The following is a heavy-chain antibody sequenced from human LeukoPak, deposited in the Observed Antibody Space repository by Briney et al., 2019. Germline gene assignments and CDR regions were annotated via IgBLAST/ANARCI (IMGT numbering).Heavy chain of an antibody. V-gene: IGHV4-61*02. J-gene: IGHJ6*03. D-gene: IGHD6-13*01. Sequence: SETLSLTCTVSGGSISSGSYHWSWIRQPAGKGLEWIGRIYTSGSTNYNPSLKSRVTISVDTSKNQFSLKLSSVTAADTAVYYCARDSSSWYYYYYMDVWGKGTTVTVSS. CDR3: ARDSSSWYYYYYMDV. CDR2: IYTSGST. CDR1: GGSISSGSYH.